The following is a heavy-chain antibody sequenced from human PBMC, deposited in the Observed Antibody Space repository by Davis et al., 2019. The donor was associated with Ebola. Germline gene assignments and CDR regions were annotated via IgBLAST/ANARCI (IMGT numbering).Heavy chain of an antibody. CDR1: GGSISDYF. J-gene: IGHJ6*02. CDR3: ARHVVGSSWSIRYYYGMDV. Sequence: MPSETLSLTCIVSGGSISDYFWSWIRQPPGRGLEWIGYIYGESTKYNASLQSRVTISVDTSKNQFSLKLKSVTAADTAVYYCARHVVGSSWSIRYYYGMDVWGQGTTVTVSS. D-gene: IGHD6-13*01. V-gene: IGHV4-59*08. CDR2: IYGEST.